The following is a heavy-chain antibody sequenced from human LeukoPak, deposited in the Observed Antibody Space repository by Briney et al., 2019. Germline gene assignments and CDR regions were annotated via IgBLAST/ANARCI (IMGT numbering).Heavy chain of an antibody. V-gene: IGHV4-59*01. Sequence: PSETLSLTCTVSGGSISSYYWSWIRQPPGKGLEWIGYIYYSGSTNYNPSLKSRVTISVDTSKNQFSLKLSSVTAADTAVYYCARNGGSGYYYGDYYYYMDVWGKGTTVTVSS. CDR2: IYYSGST. J-gene: IGHJ6*03. CDR3: ARNGGSGYYYGDYYYYMDV. CDR1: GGSISSYY. D-gene: IGHD3-22*01.